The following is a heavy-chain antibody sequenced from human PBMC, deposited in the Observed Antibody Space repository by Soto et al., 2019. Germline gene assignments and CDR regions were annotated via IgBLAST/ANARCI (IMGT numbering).Heavy chain of an antibody. CDR1: GFTFISYA. J-gene: IGHJ2*01. CDR2: ISGSGGST. CDR3: AKDQVYFDL. Sequence: WGSLRLSCAASGFTFISYAIIWVRQSPWKGLEWVSAISGSGGSTYYADSVKGRFTISRDNSKNTLYLQMNSLRAEDTAVYYCAKDQVYFDLWGRGTLVTV. V-gene: IGHV3-23*01.